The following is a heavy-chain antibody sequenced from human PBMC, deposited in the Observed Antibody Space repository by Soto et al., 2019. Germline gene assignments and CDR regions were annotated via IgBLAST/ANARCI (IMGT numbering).Heavy chain of an antibody. V-gene: IGHV1-3*01. Sequence: QVQLVQSGAEVKKPGASVKVSCKASGYTFTSYAMHWVRQAPGQRLERMGWINAGNGNTKDSQKFQGRVTITRDTSASTAYMELSGLSSDVTAVYYCARSVGYSWVNCWGQGTVVTVSS. CDR3: ARSVGYSWVNC. CDR2: INAGNGNT. D-gene: IGHD3-22*01. CDR1: GYTFTSYA. J-gene: IGHJ4*02.